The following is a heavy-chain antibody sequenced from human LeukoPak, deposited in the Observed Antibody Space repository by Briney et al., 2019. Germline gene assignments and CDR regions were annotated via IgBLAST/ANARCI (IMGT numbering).Heavy chain of an antibody. D-gene: IGHD3-10*01. J-gene: IGHJ4*02. CDR1: GGSISSGGYS. Sequence: SETLSLTCAVSGGSISSGGYSWSWIRQPPGKGLEWIGYIYHSGSTYYNPSLKSRVTISVDRSKNQFSLKLSSVTAADTAVYYCASYGSGSHYWGQGTLVTVSS. V-gene: IGHV4-30-2*01. CDR3: ASYGSGSHY. CDR2: IYHSGST.